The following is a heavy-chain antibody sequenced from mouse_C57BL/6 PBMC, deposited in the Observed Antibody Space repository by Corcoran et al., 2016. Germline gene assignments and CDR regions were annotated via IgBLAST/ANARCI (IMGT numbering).Heavy chain of an antibody. Sequence: EVQLQQSGPELVKPGASVKMSCKASGYTFTDYNMHWVKQSHGKSLEWIGYINPNNGGTSYNQKFKGKATLTVNKSSSSAYMELRSLTSEDSSVYYCARGEYKTGYYFDYWGQGTTLTVSS. V-gene: IGHV1-22*01. D-gene: IGHD2-13*01. J-gene: IGHJ2*01. CDR1: GYTFTDYN. CDR3: ARGEYKTGYYFDY. CDR2: INPNNGGT.